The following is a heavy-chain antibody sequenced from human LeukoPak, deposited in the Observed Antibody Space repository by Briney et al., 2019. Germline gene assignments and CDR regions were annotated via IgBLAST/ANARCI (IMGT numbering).Heavy chain of an antibody. Sequence: SESLSPTCSVSGGSITSYYWSWIRQSPGKGLEWIGYIHYSGSTNYNPSLKSRVTISGDTSKNQFSLKLSSVIAADTAVYYCARDKVVGTGDAFDIWGQGTMVTVSS. CDR2: IHYSGST. CDR3: ARDKVVGTGDAFDI. V-gene: IGHV4-59*01. J-gene: IGHJ3*02. CDR1: GGSITSYY. D-gene: IGHD6-19*01.